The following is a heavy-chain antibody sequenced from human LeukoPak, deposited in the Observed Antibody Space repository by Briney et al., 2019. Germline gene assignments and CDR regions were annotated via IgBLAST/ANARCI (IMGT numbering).Heavy chain of an antibody. D-gene: IGHD1-26*01. CDR2: ISSSSSYI. V-gene: IGHV3-21*01. CDR3: ARSIVGATGTSDY. CDR1: GFTFSSYS. J-gene: IGHJ4*02. Sequence: GGSLRLSCAASGFTFSSYSMNWVRQAPGKGLEWVSSISSSSSYIYYADSVKGRFTISRDNAKNSLYLQMNSLRAEDTAVYYCARSIVGATGTSDYWGQGTLVTVSS.